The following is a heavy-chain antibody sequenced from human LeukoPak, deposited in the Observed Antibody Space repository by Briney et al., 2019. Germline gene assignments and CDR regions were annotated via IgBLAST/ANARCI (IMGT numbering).Heavy chain of an antibody. CDR1: GESFSGYY. V-gene: IGHV4-34*12. CDR3: ARDHVRFIRRRNNVFDI. D-gene: IGHD3-16*01. Sequence: SETLSLTCVVYGESFSGYYWTWIRQPPGKGLGWIGEIIDTGSTKYNSSLKSRVTISVDTSKNQLSLKLSSVTAADTAVYYCARDHVRFIRRRNNVFDIWGQGTMVTVSS. J-gene: IGHJ3*02. CDR2: IIDTGST.